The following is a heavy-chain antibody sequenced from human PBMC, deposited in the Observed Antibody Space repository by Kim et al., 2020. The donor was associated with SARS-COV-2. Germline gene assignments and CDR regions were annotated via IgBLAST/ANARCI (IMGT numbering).Heavy chain of an antibody. D-gene: IGHD2-15*01. J-gene: IGHJ4*02. Sequence: GGSLRLSCAASGFTFSSYAMHWVRQAPGKGLEWVAVISYDGSNKYYADSVKGRFTISRDNSKITLYLQMNSLRAEDTAVYYCARDLVVVAATPLDYWGQGTLVTVSS. CDR1: GFTFSSYA. CDR3: ARDLVVVAATPLDY. CDR2: ISYDGSNK. V-gene: IGHV3-30-3*01.